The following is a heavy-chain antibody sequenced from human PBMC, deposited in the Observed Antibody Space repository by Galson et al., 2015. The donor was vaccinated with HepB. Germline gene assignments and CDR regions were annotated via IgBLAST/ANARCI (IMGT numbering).Heavy chain of an antibody. CDR2: ISAYNGNT. V-gene: IGHV1-18*01. CDR1: GYTFTSYG. Sequence: SVKVSCKASGYTFTSYGISWVRQAPGQGLEWMGWISAYNGNTNYAQKLQGRVTMATDTSTSTAYMELRSLRSDDTAVYYCARVHYGDYDYYYYYMDVWGKGTTVTVSS. D-gene: IGHD4-17*01. J-gene: IGHJ6*03. CDR3: ARVHYGDYDYYYYYMDV.